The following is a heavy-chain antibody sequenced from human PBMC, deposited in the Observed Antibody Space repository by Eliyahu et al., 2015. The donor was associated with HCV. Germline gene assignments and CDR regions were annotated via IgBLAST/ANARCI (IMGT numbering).Heavy chain of an antibody. V-gene: IGHV3-21*06. D-gene: IGHD1-26*01. CDR2: ISSSTIHI. J-gene: IGHJ6*02. CDR1: GFTFSTFX. CDR3: ARTLSGSYALNAMDV. Sequence: EVHLVESGGGLVKPGGSLRLSCAXSGFTFSTFXMNWVRQAPGKGLEWVSSISSSTIHIYFADSVKGRFTIARDNSKNTLYLQMNSLRVEDTAVYYCARTLSGSYALNAMDVWGRGTTVIVSS.